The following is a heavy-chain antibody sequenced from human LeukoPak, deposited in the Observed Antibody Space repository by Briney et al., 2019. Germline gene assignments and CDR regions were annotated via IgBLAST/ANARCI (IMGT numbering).Heavy chain of an antibody. CDR1: GFTFSSYE. V-gene: IGHV3-48*03. CDR2: ISSSGSTI. CDR3: TKARSGYYFMDV. Sequence: PGGSLRLSCAASGFTFSSYEMNWVRQAPGKGLEWVSYISSSGSTIYYADSVKGRFTISRDNAKNSLYLQMNSLRAADTALYYCTKARSGYYFMDVWGKGTTVTVSS. D-gene: IGHD3-10*01. J-gene: IGHJ6*03.